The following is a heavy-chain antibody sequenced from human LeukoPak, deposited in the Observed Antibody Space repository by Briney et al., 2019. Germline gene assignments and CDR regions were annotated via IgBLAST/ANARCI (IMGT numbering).Heavy chain of an antibody. CDR1: GGSFSGYY. CDR3: ARIVGAILTLVYTHYYYYYMDV. D-gene: IGHD1-26*01. Sequence: PSETLSLTCAVYGGSFSGYYWSWIRQPPGKGLEWIGEINHSGSTNYNPSLKSRVTISVDTSKNQFSLKLSSVTAADTAVYYCARIVGAILTLVYTHYYYYYMDVWGKGTTVTISS. V-gene: IGHV4-34*01. J-gene: IGHJ6*03. CDR2: INHSGST.